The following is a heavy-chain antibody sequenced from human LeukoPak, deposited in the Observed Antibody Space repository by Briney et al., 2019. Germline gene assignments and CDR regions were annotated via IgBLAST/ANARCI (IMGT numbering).Heavy chain of an antibody. CDR2: ISGSGGST. CDR3: ASDYPRYYFYMDV. CDR1: GFTFSSYA. J-gene: IGHJ6*03. V-gene: IGHV3-23*01. Sequence: GGSLRLSCAASGFTFSSYAMSWVRQAPGKGLEWVSAISGSGGSTYYADSVKGRFTISRDNSKSTLYLQMNGLRAEDTAVYYCASDYPRYYFYMDVWGKGTTVTVSS. D-gene: IGHD4-11*01.